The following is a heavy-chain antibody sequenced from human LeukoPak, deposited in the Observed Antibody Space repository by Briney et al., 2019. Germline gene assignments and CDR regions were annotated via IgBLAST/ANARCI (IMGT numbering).Heavy chain of an antibody. CDR2: IYDSGST. CDR3: ARGQTFSSWYVWYYFDY. Sequence: PSETLSLTCTVSGGSIRSSYYYWGWIRQPPGKGLEWIGSIYDSGSTYYNPSLKSRVTISVDTSKNQFSLKLNSVTAADTAVYYCARGQTFSSWYVWYYFDYWGQGTLVTVSS. CDR1: GGSIRSSYYY. D-gene: IGHD6-13*01. V-gene: IGHV4-39*01. J-gene: IGHJ4*02.